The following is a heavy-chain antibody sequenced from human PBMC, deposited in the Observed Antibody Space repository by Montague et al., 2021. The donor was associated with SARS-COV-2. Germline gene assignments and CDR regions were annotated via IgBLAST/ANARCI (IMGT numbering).Heavy chain of an antibody. CDR3: AREITLIVGPTVSWRWGSGMDV. Sequence: SLRLSCAASGFTVSSNYMSWVRQAPGKGLEWVSVIYSGGSTYYADSVKGRFNISRDNSKNTLDLQMNSLRAEDTAVYYCAREITLIVGPTVSWRWGSGMDVWGQGTTVTVSS. CDR2: IYSGGST. D-gene: IGHD3-22*01. CDR1: GFTVSSNY. J-gene: IGHJ6*02. V-gene: IGHV3-53*01.